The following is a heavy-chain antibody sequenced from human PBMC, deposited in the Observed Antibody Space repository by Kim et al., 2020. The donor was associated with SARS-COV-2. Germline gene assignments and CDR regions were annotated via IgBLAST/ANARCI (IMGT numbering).Heavy chain of an antibody. CDR3: AKDFLGIAAAVSYQGGCMDV. CDR1: GFTFSSYG. V-gene: IGHV3-30*18. J-gene: IGHJ6*02. D-gene: IGHD6-13*01. CDR2: ISYDGSNK. Sequence: GGSLRLSCAASGFTFSSYGMHWVRQAPGKGLEWVAVISYDGSNKYYADSVKGRFTISRDNSKNTLYLQMNSLRAEDTAVYYCAKDFLGIAAAVSYQGGCMDVWGQGTTVTVSS.